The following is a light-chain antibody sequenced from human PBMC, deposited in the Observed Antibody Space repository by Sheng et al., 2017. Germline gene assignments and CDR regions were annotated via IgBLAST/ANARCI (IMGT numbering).Light chain of an antibody. CDR1: QGISSS. Sequence: IQLTQSPSSLSASVGDRVTITCRTSQGISSSLAWYRQEPGKAPQLLIYAASTLQSGVPSRFSGSESGTDFTLTISSLQPEDFASYYCQHLHSYPLTFGGGTKVEIK. CDR3: QHLHSYPLT. J-gene: IGKJ4*01. CDR2: AAS. V-gene: IGKV1-9*01.